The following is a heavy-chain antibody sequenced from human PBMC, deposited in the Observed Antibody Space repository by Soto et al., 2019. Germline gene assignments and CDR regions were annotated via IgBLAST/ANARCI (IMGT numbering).Heavy chain of an antibody. D-gene: IGHD2-8*02. V-gene: IGHV4-4*07. CDR1: GGSISDYY. Sequence: PSETLSLTCTVSGGSISDYYWSWIRQPAGKGLEWIGRIYTRGTTNYNPSLKSRVTMSLDTSKNQFSLKLSSVVAADTAVYYCEIGSTITGRRDYFDYWGQGTLVTVS. CDR3: EIGSTITGRRDYFDY. CDR2: IYTRGTT. J-gene: IGHJ4*02.